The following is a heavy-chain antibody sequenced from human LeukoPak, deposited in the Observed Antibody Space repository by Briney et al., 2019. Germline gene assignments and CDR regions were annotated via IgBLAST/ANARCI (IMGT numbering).Heavy chain of an antibody. Sequence: GGSLRLSCAASGFTFSSWDMHWVRHSTGKGLEWVSTITTTGDTYYPDSVKGRFTISRENAKNSLYLQMNSLRAGDTAVYYCARVDDYGDSHFDYWGQGTLVTVSS. CDR2: ITTTGDT. J-gene: IGHJ4*02. CDR1: GFTFSSWD. CDR3: ARVDDYGDSHFDY. D-gene: IGHD4-17*01. V-gene: IGHV3-13*01.